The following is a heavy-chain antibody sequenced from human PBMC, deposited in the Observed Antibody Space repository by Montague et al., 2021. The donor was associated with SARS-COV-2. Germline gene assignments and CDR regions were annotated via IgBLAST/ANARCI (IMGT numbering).Heavy chain of an antibody. CDR2: IYYSGST. D-gene: IGHD6-13*01. J-gene: IGHJ6*02. Sequence: SETLSLTCTVSGGSISSSSYYWGRIRQPPGKGLEWIVCIYYSGSTYYNPSLKSRVTISVDTSKNQFSLKLSSVTAADTAVYYCARDQWQQLAPGVYYYYGMDVWGQGTTVTVSS. V-gene: IGHV4-39*07. CDR3: ARDQWQQLAPGVYYYYGMDV. CDR1: GGSISSSSYY.